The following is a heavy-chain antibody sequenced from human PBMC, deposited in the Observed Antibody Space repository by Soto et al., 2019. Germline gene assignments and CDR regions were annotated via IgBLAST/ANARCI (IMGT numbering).Heavy chain of an antibody. Sequence: SETLSLTCTVSGGSISSSSYYWGWIRQPPGKGLEWIGSIYYSGSTYYNPSLKSRVTISVDTSKNQFSLKLSSVTAADTAVYYCARQRGIAVAGYYYYGMDVWGQGTTVTVSS. CDR1: GGSISSSSYY. D-gene: IGHD6-19*01. CDR3: ARQRGIAVAGYYYYGMDV. V-gene: IGHV4-39*01. CDR2: IYYSGST. J-gene: IGHJ6*02.